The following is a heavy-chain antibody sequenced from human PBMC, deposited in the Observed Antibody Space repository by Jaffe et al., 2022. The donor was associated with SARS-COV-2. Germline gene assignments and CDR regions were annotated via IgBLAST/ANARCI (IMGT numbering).Heavy chain of an antibody. Sequence: EVQLVESGGGLVQPGRSLRLSCAASGFTFDDYAMHWVRQAPGKGLEWVSGISWNSGSIGYADSVKGRFTISRDNAKNSLYLQMNSLRAEDTALYYCAGTAMVFRAEYYYGMDVWGQGTTVTVSS. V-gene: IGHV3-9*01. D-gene: IGHD5-18*01. CDR2: ISWNSGSI. CDR3: AGTAMVFRAEYYYGMDV. J-gene: IGHJ6*02. CDR1: GFTFDDYA.